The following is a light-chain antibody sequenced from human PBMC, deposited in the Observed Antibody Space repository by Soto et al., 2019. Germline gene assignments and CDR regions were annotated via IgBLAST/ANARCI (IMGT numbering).Light chain of an antibody. J-gene: IGKJ4*01. V-gene: IGKV2D-29*01. CDR2: EVS. Sequence: DIVLTQTPLSLSVTPGQPASISCNSSQGLLDSDGRTHLYWYVQKTGQPPQALIYEVSKRSSGVPDRFSGSWSGTHFTLTMSRVQAEDAGIYYCMQSLQLNTFGGGTKVEIK. CDR3: MQSLQLNT. CDR1: QGLLDSDGRTH.